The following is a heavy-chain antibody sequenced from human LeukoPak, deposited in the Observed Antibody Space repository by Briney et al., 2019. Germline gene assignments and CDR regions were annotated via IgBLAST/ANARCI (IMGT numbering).Heavy chain of an antibody. Sequence: PGGSLRLSCVTSGFTFNSYGFYWVRQAPGKGLEWVAVISYDGSKRYYADSVKGRFTISRDNSKNTLYLQMNSLRAEDTAVYYCARILDSAWGELGYWGQGTLVTVSS. J-gene: IGHJ4*02. CDR1: GFTFNSYG. D-gene: IGHD6-19*01. CDR2: ISYDGSKR. CDR3: ARILDSAWGELGY. V-gene: IGHV3-30*03.